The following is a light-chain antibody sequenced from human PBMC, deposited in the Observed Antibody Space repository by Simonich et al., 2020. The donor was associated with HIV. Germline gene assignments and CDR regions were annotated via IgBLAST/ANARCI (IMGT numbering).Light chain of an antibody. CDR2: AAS. CDR1: RNAASN. J-gene: IGKJ1*01. CDR3: QHYNSYSRT. Sequence: EILMTQSPATLSVSPGEKATLSCRASRNAASNLAWYQQNPGQAPRLIIYAASSRATGIPARFSGSGFGTEFTLTISSLQPGDFATYYCQHYNSYSRTFGQGTTVEIK. V-gene: IGKV3-15*01.